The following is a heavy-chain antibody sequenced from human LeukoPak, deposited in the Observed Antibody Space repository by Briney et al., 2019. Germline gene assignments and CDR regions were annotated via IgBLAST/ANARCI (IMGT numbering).Heavy chain of an antibody. CDR1: GFTFSTYG. V-gene: IGHV3-30*02. CDR3: ARGRLAGYSSSSDFDS. CDR2: IRYDGSKT. D-gene: IGHD6-13*01. J-gene: IGHJ4*02. Sequence: GGSLRLTCAASGFTFSTYGIHWASQAPGEGLERVTFIRYDGSKTHYADSVKGRFTISRDNSKTMVYLQMNSLRSEDTAVYYCARGRLAGYSSSSDFDSWGQGTLVTVSS.